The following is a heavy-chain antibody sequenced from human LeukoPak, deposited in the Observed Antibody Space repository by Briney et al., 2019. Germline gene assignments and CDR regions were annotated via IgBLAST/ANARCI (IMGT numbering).Heavy chain of an antibody. D-gene: IGHD2-8*01. J-gene: IGHJ5*02. CDR1: GYTFTSYA. CDR3: ARVPFVVMGDTGNWFDP. CDR2: INTNTGNP. Sequence: ASVKVSCKASGYTFTSYAMNWVRQTPGQGLEWVGWINTNTGNPTYAQGFTGRFVFSLDASVSTAYLQIRRLKAEDTAVYYCARVPFVVMGDTGNWFDPWGQGTLVTVSS. V-gene: IGHV7-4-1*01.